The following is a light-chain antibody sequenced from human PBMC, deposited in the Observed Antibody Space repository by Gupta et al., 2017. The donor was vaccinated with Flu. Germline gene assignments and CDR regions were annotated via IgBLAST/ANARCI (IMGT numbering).Light chain of an antibody. V-gene: IGLV3-21*02. J-gene: IGLJ3*02. Sequence: SYVLTQPPSVSVAPGQTASITCVGDNLGRKTVHWYQQKPGQAPVLVVFNYSDRPSGVPERFSDSKSGNTATLTISRVEAGDEADYYCQMWDITSDHWVFGGGTKLTVL. CDR1: NLGRKT. CDR2: NYS. CDR3: QMWDITSDHWV.